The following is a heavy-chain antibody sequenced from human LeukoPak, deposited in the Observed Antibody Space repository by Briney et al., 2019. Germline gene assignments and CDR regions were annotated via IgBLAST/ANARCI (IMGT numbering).Heavy chain of an antibody. J-gene: IGHJ4*02. D-gene: IGHD2-15*01. CDR1: GFTFSSYW. CDR3: ATAEEYCSGGSCYPFSLDY. CDR2: IKMDGSTI. V-gene: IGHV3-74*01. Sequence: GGSLRLSCAASGFTFSSYWMHWVRQGPGKGLVWVARIKMDGSTISYADFVKGRFTISRDNSKNTLYLQMNSLRAEDTAVYYCATAEEYCSGGSCYPFSLDYWGQGTLVTVSS.